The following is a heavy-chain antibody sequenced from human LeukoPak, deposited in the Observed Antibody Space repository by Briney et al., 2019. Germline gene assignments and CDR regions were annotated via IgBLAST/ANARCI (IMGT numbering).Heavy chain of an antibody. CDR2: IRYDGSNK. V-gene: IGHV3-30*02. CDR3: AKGKVYSSSWYYFDY. Sequence: GGSLRLSCAASGFTFSSYGMHWVRQAPGKGLEWVAFIRYDGSNKYYADSVKGRFTISRDNSKNTLYLQMNSLRAEDTAVYYCAKGKVYSSSWYYFDYWGQGTLVTASS. D-gene: IGHD6-13*01. J-gene: IGHJ4*02. CDR1: GFTFSSYG.